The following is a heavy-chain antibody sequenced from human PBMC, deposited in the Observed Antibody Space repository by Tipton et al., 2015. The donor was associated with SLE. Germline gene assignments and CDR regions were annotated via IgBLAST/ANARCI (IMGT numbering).Heavy chain of an antibody. D-gene: IGHD3-22*01. V-gene: IGHV4-34*09. Sequence: TLSLTCAVYGGSFSGYYWSWIRQPPGKGLEWIGYIYYSGSTYYNPSLKSRVTISVDTSKNQFSLKLSSVTAADTAVYYCAREGDYYDSSGYYFFDYWGQGTLVTVSS. CDR3: AREGDYYDSSGYYFFDY. CDR1: GGSFSGYY. J-gene: IGHJ4*02. CDR2: IYYSGST.